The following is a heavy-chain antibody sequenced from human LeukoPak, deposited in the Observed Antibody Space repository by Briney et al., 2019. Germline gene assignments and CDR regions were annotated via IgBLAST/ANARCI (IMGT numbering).Heavy chain of an antibody. CDR3: ARDHDYYGSGQLLTFDY. J-gene: IGHJ4*02. CDR1: GYTFTSYG. D-gene: IGHD3-10*01. Sequence: EASVKVSCKASGYTFTSYGISWVRQAPGQGLEWMGWISAYNGNTNYAQKLQGRVTMTTDTSTSTAYMELRSLRSDDTAVYYCARDHDYYGSGQLLTFDYWGQGTLVTVSS. V-gene: IGHV1-18*01. CDR2: ISAYNGNT.